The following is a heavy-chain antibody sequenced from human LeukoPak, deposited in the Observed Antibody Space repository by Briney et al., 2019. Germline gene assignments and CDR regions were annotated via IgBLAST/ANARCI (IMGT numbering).Heavy chain of an antibody. CDR1: GFTFSSYA. J-gene: IGHJ3*02. CDR2: ISGSGGST. Sequence: GGSLRLSCAASGFTFSSYAMSWVRQAPGKGLEWVSAISGSGGSTYYADSVKGRFTISRDNSKNTLYLQMNSLRAEDTAVYYCAKDYCGGDCPYDAFDIWGQGTMVTVSS. CDR3: AKDYCGGDCPYDAFDI. D-gene: IGHD2-21*02. V-gene: IGHV3-23*01.